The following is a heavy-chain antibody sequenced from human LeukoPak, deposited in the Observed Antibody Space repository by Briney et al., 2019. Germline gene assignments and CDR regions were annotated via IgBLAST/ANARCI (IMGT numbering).Heavy chain of an antibody. CDR1: GGSISSYY. CDR3: ARASLSRYYYYGMDV. Sequence: PSETLSLTCTVSGGSISSYYGSWIRQPPGKGLEWIGYIWYRWSTNYNPSLKSRVTISVDTSKNQFSLKLSSVAAADTAVYYCARASLSRYYYYGMDVWGQGTTVTVSS. CDR2: IWYRWST. V-gene: IGHV4-59*08. J-gene: IGHJ6*02.